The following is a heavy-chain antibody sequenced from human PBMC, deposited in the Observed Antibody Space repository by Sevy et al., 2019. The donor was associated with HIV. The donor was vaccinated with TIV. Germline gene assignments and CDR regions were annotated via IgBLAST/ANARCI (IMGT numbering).Heavy chain of an antibody. Sequence: GGSLRLSCTASGFTFGDYAMSWFRQAPGKGLEWVGFIRSKAYGGTTENAESVKGRFTISRDDSKSIAYLQMNSLKTEDTAVYYCTRDVMVQGVTHDAFDIWGQGTMVTVSS. D-gene: IGHD3-10*01. V-gene: IGHV3-49*03. CDR1: GFTFGDYA. CDR2: IRSKAYGGTT. CDR3: TRDVMVQGVTHDAFDI. J-gene: IGHJ3*02.